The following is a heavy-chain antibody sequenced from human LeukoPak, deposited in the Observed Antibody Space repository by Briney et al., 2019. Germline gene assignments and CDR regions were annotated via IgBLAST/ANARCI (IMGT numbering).Heavy chain of an antibody. CDR1: GYSISSGYY. V-gene: IGHV4-38-2*02. D-gene: IGHD6-13*01. CDR3: ATAGTEDYYYYYYMDV. Sequence: SETLSLTCTVSGYSISSGYYWGWIRQPPGKGLEWIGSIYHSGSTYYNPSLKRRVTISVDTSKNQFSLKLSSVTAADTAVYYCATAGTEDYYYYYYMDVWGKGTTVTVSS. CDR2: IYHSGST. J-gene: IGHJ6*03.